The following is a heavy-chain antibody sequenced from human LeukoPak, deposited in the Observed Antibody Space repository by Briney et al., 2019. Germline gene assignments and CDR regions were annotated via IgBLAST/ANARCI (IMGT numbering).Heavy chain of an antibody. CDR2: FDPEDGET. CDR3: ATGVFVVPAATRYGPDAFDI. J-gene: IGHJ3*02. D-gene: IGHD2-2*01. V-gene: IGHV1-24*01. CDR1: GYTLTELS. Sequence: ASVKVSCKVSGYTLTELSMHWVRQAPGKGLEWMGGFDPEDGETIYAQKFQGRVTMTEDTSTDTAYMELSSLRSEDTAVYYCATGVFVVPAATRYGPDAFDIWGQGTMVTVSS.